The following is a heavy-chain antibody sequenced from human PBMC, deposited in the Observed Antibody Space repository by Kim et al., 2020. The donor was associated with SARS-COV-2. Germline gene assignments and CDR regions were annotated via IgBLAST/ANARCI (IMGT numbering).Heavy chain of an antibody. Sequence: KSRVTISVDTSKNQFSLKLSSVTAADTAVYYCARAPFSCSSTSCYGGFQHWGQGTLVTVSS. J-gene: IGHJ1*01. V-gene: IGHV4-59*01. CDR3: ARAPFSCSSTSCYGGFQH. D-gene: IGHD2-2*01.